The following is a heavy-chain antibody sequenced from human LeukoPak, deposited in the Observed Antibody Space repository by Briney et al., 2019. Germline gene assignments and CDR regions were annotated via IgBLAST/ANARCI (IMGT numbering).Heavy chain of an antibody. Sequence: ASVKVSCKASGYTFTGCYMHWVRQAPGQGLEWMGLINPNSGGTNYAQKFQGRVTMTRDTSISTAYMELSRLRSDDTAVYYCAAYDSSGYYYARGSLDYWGQGTLVTVSS. J-gene: IGHJ4*02. D-gene: IGHD3-22*01. V-gene: IGHV1-2*06. CDR2: INPNSGGT. CDR1: GYTFTGCY. CDR3: AAYDSSGYYYARGSLDY.